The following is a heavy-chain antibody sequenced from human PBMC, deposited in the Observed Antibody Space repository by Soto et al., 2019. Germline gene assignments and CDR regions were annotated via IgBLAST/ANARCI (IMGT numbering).Heavy chain of an antibody. Sequence: ASVKVSCKASGYTFTVYYMHWVRQAPGQGLEWTGWINPNSGGTNYAQKFQGRVTMTRDTSISTAYMELSRLRSDDTAVYYCARGNHYYDSSGYYPVYPFDYWGQGTLVTDSS. CDR3: ARGNHYYDSSGYYPVYPFDY. J-gene: IGHJ4*02. CDR2: INPNSGGT. CDR1: GYTFTVYY. D-gene: IGHD3-22*01. V-gene: IGHV1-2*02.